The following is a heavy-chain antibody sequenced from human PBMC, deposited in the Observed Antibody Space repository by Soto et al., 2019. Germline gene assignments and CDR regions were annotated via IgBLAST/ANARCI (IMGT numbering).Heavy chain of an antibody. CDR2: MYSGGGT. Sequence: EVQLVESGGGLVQPGGSLRVSCAASGFTVSNNYMGWVRQAPGKGLEWVSLMYSGGGTDYADSVKGRFIISRDNSKNTLYLQMNSLRAEDTAVYYGARGGSGSQTVGYWGQGALVTVSS. CDR1: GFTVSNNY. V-gene: IGHV3-66*01. D-gene: IGHD1-26*01. CDR3: ARGGSGSQTVGY. J-gene: IGHJ4*02.